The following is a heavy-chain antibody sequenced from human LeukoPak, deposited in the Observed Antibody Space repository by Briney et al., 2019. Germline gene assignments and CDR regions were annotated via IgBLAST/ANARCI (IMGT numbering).Heavy chain of an antibody. Sequence: PGGSLRLSCATSGFTFSVSAMGWVRQAPGKGLEWVSAISGSGNSVFYADSVKGRLTVPRDNSKNTVYLQMNSLRAEDSAVYFCAKVHPTYDSDRSAYVSRNWYFALWGRGTLVTVSS. V-gene: IGHV3-23*01. CDR1: GFTFSVSA. D-gene: IGHD3-22*01. J-gene: IGHJ2*01. CDR3: AKVHPTYDSDRSAYVSRNWYFAL. CDR2: ISGSGNSV.